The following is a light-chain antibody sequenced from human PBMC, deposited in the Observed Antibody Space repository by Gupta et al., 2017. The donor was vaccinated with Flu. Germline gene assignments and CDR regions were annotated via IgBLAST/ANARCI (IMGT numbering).Light chain of an antibody. J-gene: IGKJ1*01. CDR1: QNINTH. CDR3: QQYDSYSGGA. Sequence: DVQMTQSPSILSASLGDRVTITCRASQNINTHLAWYQQKPGKAPKLLIYKTSALENGVPSRFSGDRSGTEFTLTINGLQSDDFATYYCQQYDSYSGGAFGQGTKV. CDR2: KTS. V-gene: IGKV1-5*03.